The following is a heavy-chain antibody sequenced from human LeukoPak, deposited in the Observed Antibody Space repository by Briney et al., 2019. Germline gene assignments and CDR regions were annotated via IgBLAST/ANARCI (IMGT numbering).Heavy chain of an antibody. CDR3: ARWVRYCSSTSCYANYYYYMDV. D-gene: IGHD2-2*01. Sequence: ASVKVSCKASGYTFTSYGISWVRQAPGQGLEWMGWISAYNGNTNYAQKLQGRVTMTTDTSTSTAYMELRSLRSDDTAVYYCARWVRYCSSTSCYANYYYYMDVWGKGTTVTVSS. J-gene: IGHJ6*03. CDR1: GYTFTSYG. CDR2: ISAYNGNT. V-gene: IGHV1-18*01.